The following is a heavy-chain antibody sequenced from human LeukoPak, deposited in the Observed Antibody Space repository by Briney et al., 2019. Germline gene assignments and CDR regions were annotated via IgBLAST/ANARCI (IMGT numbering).Heavy chain of an antibody. V-gene: IGHV3-30*02. CDR2: IPYDGSNK. Sequence: EGSLRLSCAASGFAFSRYGIHWVRQAPGKGLEWVAFIPYDGSNKFYADSVKGRFTISRDNSKNTLYLQMNSLRAEDTAVYYCAKGVGGSANYYYMDVWGKGTTVTVSS. CDR1: GFAFSRYG. D-gene: IGHD3-10*01. CDR3: AKGVGGSANYYYMDV. J-gene: IGHJ6*03.